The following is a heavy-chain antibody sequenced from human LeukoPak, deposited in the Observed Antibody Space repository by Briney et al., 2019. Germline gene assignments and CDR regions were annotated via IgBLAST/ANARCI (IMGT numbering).Heavy chain of an antibody. CDR2: IYYSGNI. V-gene: IGHV4-39*01. CDR3: ARHPITGCSSGWYFDS. CDR1: GXSISSSSYY. D-gene: IGHD6-19*01. J-gene: IGHJ4*02. Sequence: SETQSLTCAVSGXSISSSSYYWGWIRQPPGEGLEWIGSIYYSGNIYYNPSLKSRVTISVDTSKNQFSLKLSSVTAADTAIYYCARHPITGCSSGWYFDSWGQGTLVTVSS.